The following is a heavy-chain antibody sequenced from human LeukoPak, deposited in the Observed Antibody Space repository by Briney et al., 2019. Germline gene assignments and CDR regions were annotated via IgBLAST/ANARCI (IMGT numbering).Heavy chain of an antibody. CDR3: ARVLSPDRKQQLVDPFDY. J-gene: IGHJ4*02. D-gene: IGHD6-13*01. CDR1: GASVSSGDYY. V-gene: IGHV4-61*02. Sequence: PSQTLSLNCTVSGASVSSGDYYWNWIRQPAGKGLEWIGRIYNIGSTNYNPSLKSRVAISVDTSKNQFSLKLSSVTAADTAVYYCARVLSPDRKQQLVDPFDYWAQGTLVTVSS. CDR2: IYNIGST.